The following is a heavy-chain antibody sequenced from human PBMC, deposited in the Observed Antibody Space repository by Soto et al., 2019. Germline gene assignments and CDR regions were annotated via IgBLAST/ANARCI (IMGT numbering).Heavy chain of an antibody. CDR3: VKDGSSGWPYFYDMDV. V-gene: IGHV3-30*18. D-gene: IGHD6-19*01. J-gene: IGHJ6*02. CDR1: GFTFSSYG. Sequence: GGSLRLSCAASGFTFSSYGMHWVRQAPGKGLEWVAVISYDGRNKYYADAVKGRFTISRDNSKNSLYLQMSSLRAEDTAVYYCVKDGSSGWPYFYDMDVWGQGTTVTVSS. CDR2: ISYDGRNK.